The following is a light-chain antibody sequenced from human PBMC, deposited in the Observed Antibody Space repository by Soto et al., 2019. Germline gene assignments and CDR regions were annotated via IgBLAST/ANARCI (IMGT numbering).Light chain of an antibody. CDR2: AAF. CDR1: EDINSR. CDR3: KQADSFQIN. V-gene: IGKV1-12*01. Sequence: DIQMTQSPSSVSASVGDRVTISCRASEDINSRLAWYQQKPGNAPKLLIYAAFILQSGVPSRFSGYGSGTDFTLSISSLQPEDFDTYYCKQADSFQINLGQGTRLGSK. J-gene: IGKJ5*01.